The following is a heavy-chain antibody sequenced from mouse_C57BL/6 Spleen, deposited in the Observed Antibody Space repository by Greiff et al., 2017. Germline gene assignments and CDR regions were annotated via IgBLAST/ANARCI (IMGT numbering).Heavy chain of an antibody. V-gene: IGHV1-82*01. D-gene: IGHD3-2*02. CDR2: IYPGDGDT. CDR1: GYAFSSSW. J-gene: IGHJ3*01. Sequence: QVQLQPSGPELVKPGASVKISCKASGYAFSSSWMNWVKQRPGKGLEWIGRIYPGDGDTNYTGKFKGKATLTEDKSSSTACMQLSSLTSDDSAVYFFARKATGGFAYWGQGTLVTVSA. CDR3: ARKATGGFAY.